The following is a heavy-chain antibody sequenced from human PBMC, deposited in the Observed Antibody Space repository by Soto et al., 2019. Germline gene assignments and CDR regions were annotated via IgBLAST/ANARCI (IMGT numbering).Heavy chain of an antibody. J-gene: IGHJ4*02. CDR3: AAILYDYYGSGSYYMDY. D-gene: IGHD3-10*01. V-gene: IGHV1-58*02. CDR2: IVVGSGNT. CDR1: GFTFTSSA. Sequence: SVKVSCKASGFTFTSSAMQWVRQARGQRLEWIGWIVVGSGNTNYAQKFQERVTITRDMSTSTAYMELSSLRSEDTAVYYCAAILYDYYGSGSYYMDYWGQGTLVTVSS.